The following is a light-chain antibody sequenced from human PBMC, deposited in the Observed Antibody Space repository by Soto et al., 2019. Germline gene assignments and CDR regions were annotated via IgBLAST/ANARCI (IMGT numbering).Light chain of an antibody. CDR1: QSVSSY. CDR2: DAS. J-gene: IGKJ5*01. V-gene: IGKV3-11*01. Sequence: VFTQSPATLSLSPGERATLSCRASQSVSSYLAWYQQKPGQAPRLLIYDASNRATGIPARFSGSGSGTDFTLTISSLEPEDFAVYYCQQRSNWPRSITFGQGTRLEI. CDR3: QQRSNWPRSIT.